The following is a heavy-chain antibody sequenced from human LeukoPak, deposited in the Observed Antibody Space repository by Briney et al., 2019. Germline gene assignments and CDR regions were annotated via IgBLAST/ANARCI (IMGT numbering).Heavy chain of an antibody. CDR3: ARGGTRQLLFRNWFDP. CDR1: GGSISSGGYY. Sequence: SETLSLTCTVSGGSISSGGYYWSWIRHHPGKGLEWIGYIYYSGSTYYNPSLKSRVTISVDTSKNQFSLKLSSVTAADTAVYYCARGGTRQLLFRNWFDPWGQGTLVTVSS. D-gene: IGHD2-2*01. CDR2: IYYSGST. J-gene: IGHJ5*02. V-gene: IGHV4-31*03.